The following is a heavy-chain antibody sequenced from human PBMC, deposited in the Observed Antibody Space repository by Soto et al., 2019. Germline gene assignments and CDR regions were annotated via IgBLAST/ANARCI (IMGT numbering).Heavy chain of an antibody. J-gene: IGHJ4*02. Sequence: GGSLRLSCAASGFTFSSYSMSWVRQAPGKGLEWVSAISGSGGSTYYADSVKGRFTISRDNSKNTLYLQMNSLRAEDTAVYYCAKDLRSSSGWYDYFDYWGQGTLVTVSS. D-gene: IGHD6-19*01. CDR2: ISGSGGST. CDR1: GFTFSSYS. V-gene: IGHV3-23*01. CDR3: AKDLRSSSGWYDYFDY.